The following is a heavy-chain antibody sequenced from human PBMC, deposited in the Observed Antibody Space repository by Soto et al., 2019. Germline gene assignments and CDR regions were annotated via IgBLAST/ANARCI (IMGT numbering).Heavy chain of an antibody. CDR1: GYTFTSYG. CDR3: ARDHHSSGWPNYYYGMDV. V-gene: IGHV1-46*01. J-gene: IGHJ6*02. CDR2: INPSGGST. Sequence: ASVKVSCKASGYTFTSYGISWVRQAPGQGLEWMGIINPSGGSTSYAQKFQGRVTMTRDTSTSTVYMELSSLRSEDTAVYYCARDHHSSGWPNYYYGMDVWGQGTTVTVSS. D-gene: IGHD6-19*01.